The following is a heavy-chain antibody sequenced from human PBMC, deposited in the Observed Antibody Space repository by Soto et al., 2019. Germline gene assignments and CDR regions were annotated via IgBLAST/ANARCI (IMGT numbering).Heavy chain of an antibody. CDR2: ISGSGGST. D-gene: IGHD2-21*01. CDR1: GFTVSSYA. V-gene: IGHV3-23*01. CDR3: AKDLAPGGGYSPCYYYYGMDV. Sequence: GGSLELSCAACGFTVSSYAMTGFLQAQGKGLEWVSAISGSGGSTYYADSVKGRFTISRDNSKNTLYLQMNSLRAEDTAVYYCAKDLAPGGGYSPCYYYYGMDVWGQGTTVTVSS. J-gene: IGHJ6*02.